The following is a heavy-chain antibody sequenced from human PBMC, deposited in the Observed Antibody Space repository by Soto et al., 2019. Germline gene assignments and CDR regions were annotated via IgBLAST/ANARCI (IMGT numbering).Heavy chain of an antibody. Sequence: KPSETLSLTCTVSGGSISNYYWNWIRQSPGKGLEWIGYVSYSGNINYSPSLKSRVTISVDTSKNQFSLNLTSVTAADTAVYYCARGSSGYFPTLFWFWGQGTLVTVSS. V-gene: IGHV4-59*01. J-gene: IGHJ4*01. CDR2: VSYSGNI. CDR3: ARGSSGYFPTLFWF. D-gene: IGHD3-22*01. CDR1: GGSISNYY.